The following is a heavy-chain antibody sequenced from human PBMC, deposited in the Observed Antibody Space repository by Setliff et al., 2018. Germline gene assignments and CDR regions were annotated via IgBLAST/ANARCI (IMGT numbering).Heavy chain of an antibody. V-gene: IGHV4-59*08. J-gene: IGHJ6*03. CDR3: ARAYYYASGNSHNYYMDV. CDR1: GFTFSSYS. CDR2: FYHSGSM. Sequence: SETLSLSCAASGFTFSSYSMSWVRQPPGKGLEWVGYFYHSGSMNYNPSLKGRVTMSVDTSNNQLSLQLTSVSAADTAIYYCARAYYYASGNSHNYYMDVWGKGTAVTVSS. D-gene: IGHD3-10*01.